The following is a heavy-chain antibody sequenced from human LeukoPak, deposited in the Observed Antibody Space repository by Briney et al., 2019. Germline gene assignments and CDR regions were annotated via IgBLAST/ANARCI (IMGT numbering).Heavy chain of an antibody. CDR2: INHSGST. V-gene: IGHV4-34*01. CDR1: GGSFSGYY. CDR3: ARGWVQRGHSGYVARRGYYFDY. Sequence: PSETLSLTCAVYGGSFSGYYWSWIRQPPGKGLEWIGEINHSGSTNYNPSLKSRVTISVDTSKNQFSLKLSSVTAADTAVYYCARGWVQRGHSGYVARRGYYFDYWGQGTLVTVSS. J-gene: IGHJ4*02. D-gene: IGHD5-12*01.